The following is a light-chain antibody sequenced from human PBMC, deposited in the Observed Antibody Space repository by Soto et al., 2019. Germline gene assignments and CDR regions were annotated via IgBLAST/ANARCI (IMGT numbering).Light chain of an antibody. CDR1: SRDIGVYNY. J-gene: IGLJ3*02. CDR2: DVS. CDR3: SSYTRPSWV. Sequence: QSVLTQPASVSGSLGQSITISCSGSSRDIGVYNYVSWYQQYPGTAPTLIIFDVSNRPSGVSDRFSGSKSGSTASLTISGLQAEDEADYYCSSYTRPSWVFGGGTKLTVL. V-gene: IGLV2-14*03.